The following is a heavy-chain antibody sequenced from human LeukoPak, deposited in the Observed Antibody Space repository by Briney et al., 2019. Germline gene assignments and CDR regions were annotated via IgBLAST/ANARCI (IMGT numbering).Heavy chain of an antibody. D-gene: IGHD3-22*01. J-gene: IGHJ4*02. CDR2: IYDGGRT. V-gene: IGHV4-39*01. CDR1: GASISSSSYY. Sequence: SETLSLTCTVSGASISSSSYYWGWIRQPPGKGLEWIGSIYDGGRTHYSPSLKSRVTISLDTSKNQFSLKLSPVTASDTAMYYCARGGSSGYYYLFDYWGQGTLVTVSS. CDR3: ARGGSSGYYYLFDY.